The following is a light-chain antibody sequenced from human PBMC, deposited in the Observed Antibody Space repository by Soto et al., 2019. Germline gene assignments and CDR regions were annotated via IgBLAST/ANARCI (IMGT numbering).Light chain of an antibody. CDR2: DVV. CDR1: SSDVGGYNY. V-gene: IGLV2-14*01. J-gene: IGLJ3*02. CDR3: GSYTRTSSLWV. Sequence: QSALTQPASVSGSPGQSITISCTGTSSDVGGYNYVSWYQQHPGKAPKLMIYDVVNRPSGVSDRFSGAKSGNTASLTISGLQAEDEADYDCGSYTRTSSLWVFRGGTKLTAL.